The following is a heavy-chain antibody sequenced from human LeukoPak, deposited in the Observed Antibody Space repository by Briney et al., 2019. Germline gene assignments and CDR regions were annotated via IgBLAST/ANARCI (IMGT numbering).Heavy chain of an antibody. J-gene: IGHJ4*02. V-gene: IGHV1-69*06. CDR2: IIPIFGTA. CDR1: GGTFSSYA. Sequence: GSSVKVSCKASGGTFSSYAISWVRQAPGQGPEWMGGIIPIFGTANYAQKFQGRVTITADKSTSTAYMELSSLRSEDTAVYYCARVSSSTSCAEDWGQGTLVTVSS. D-gene: IGHD2-2*01. CDR3: ARVSSSTSCAED.